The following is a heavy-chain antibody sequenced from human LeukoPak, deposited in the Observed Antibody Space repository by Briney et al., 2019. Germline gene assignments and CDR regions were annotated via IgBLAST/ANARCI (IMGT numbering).Heavy chain of an antibody. V-gene: IGHV3-30-3*01. CDR3: AREVGGDYVFDY. CDR2: ISYDGSNK. Sequence: GGSLRLSCAASGFTFSSYTMHWVRQAPGKGLEGVAVISYDGSNKYYADSVKGRFTISRDNSKNTLFLQMNSLTTEDTAVYYCAREVGGDYVFDYWGQGTLVTVSS. CDR1: GFTFSSYT. D-gene: IGHD4-17*01. J-gene: IGHJ4*02.